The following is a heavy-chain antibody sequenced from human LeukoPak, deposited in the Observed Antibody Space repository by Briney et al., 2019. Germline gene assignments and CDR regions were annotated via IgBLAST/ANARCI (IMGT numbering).Heavy chain of an antibody. CDR1: GDSLSSYY. D-gene: IGHD1-26*01. CDR2: IFYSGNL. V-gene: IGHV4-59*01. CDR3: ASSPSFGGVGATLDY. J-gene: IGHJ4*02. Sequence: SETLSLTCSVSGDSLSSYYWSWIRQPPGKTLEWIGYIFYSGNLKYNPSLKSRVTMSRDTSKNQVSLKLSSVTAADTAVYYCASSPSFGGVGATLDYWGQGTLVTVSS.